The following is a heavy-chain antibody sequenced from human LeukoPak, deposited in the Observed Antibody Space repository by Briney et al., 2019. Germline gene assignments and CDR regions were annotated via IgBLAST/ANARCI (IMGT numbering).Heavy chain of an antibody. D-gene: IGHD3-22*01. CDR3: AKDDSGGYYYLDY. Sequence: GGSLRLSCTASGFTFNNYAMSWVRQAPGKGLEWASAISGDGVTKYHADSVRGRFTISRDPSKNTVYLQMNSLRAEDTAVYYCAKDDSGGYYYLDYWGQGALVTVSS. CDR2: ISGDGVTK. V-gene: IGHV3-23*01. J-gene: IGHJ4*02. CDR1: GFTFNNYA.